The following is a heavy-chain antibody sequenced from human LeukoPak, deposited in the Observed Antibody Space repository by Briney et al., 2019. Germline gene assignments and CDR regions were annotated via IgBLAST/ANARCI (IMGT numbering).Heavy chain of an antibody. J-gene: IGHJ4*02. V-gene: IGHV1-69*13. D-gene: IGHD2-21*02. CDR2: IIPIFGTA. CDR3: ARAPPLCGGDCYSLDY. CDR1: GYTFTGYY. Sequence: SVKVSCKASGYTFTGYYMHWVRQAPGQGLEWMGGIIPIFGTANYAQKFQGRVTITADESTSTAYMELSSLRSEDTAVYYCARAPPLCGGDCYSLDYWGQGTLVTVSS.